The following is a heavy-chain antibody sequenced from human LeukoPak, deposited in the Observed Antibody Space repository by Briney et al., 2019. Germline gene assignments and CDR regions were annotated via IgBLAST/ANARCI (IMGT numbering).Heavy chain of an antibody. Sequence: PGGSLRLSCAASGFTFTNSAMTWVRQAPGKGLEWVSVIYSGGSTYYADSVKGRFTISRDNSKNTLYLQMNSLRAEDTAVYYCARDRSGFDYWGQGTLVTVSS. D-gene: IGHD1-26*01. V-gene: IGHV3-53*01. J-gene: IGHJ4*02. CDR1: GFTFTNSA. CDR3: ARDRSGFDY. CDR2: IYSGGST.